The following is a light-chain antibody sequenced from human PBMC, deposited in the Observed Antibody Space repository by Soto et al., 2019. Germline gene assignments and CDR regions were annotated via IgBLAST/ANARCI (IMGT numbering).Light chain of an antibody. Sequence: DIQMTQSPSTLPASVGDRVTITCRASQSISSWLAWYQQKPGKAPKLLIYKASSVESGDPSRFSGSGSGTEFTLAITSLQPDDFANYYCQQDNSYPWTFGQGTKVEIK. CDR2: KAS. V-gene: IGKV1-5*03. J-gene: IGKJ1*01. CDR3: QQDNSYPWT. CDR1: QSISSW.